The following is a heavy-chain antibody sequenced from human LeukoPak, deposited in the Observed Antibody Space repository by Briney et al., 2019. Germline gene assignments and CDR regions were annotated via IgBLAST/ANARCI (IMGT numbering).Heavy chain of an antibody. CDR2: IRRDGGEI. D-gene: IGHD1-1*01. Sequence: GGSLRLSCAASGFSFSTSWMTWVRQAPGKGLEWVANIRRDGGEIYYMDSVKGRFAISRDNAKNSLYLQMNSLRVEDTDVYYCVRDGDDWNDFDHWGQGTLVTVSS. CDR3: VRDGDDWNDFDH. J-gene: IGHJ4*02. V-gene: IGHV3-7*01. CDR1: GFSFSTSW.